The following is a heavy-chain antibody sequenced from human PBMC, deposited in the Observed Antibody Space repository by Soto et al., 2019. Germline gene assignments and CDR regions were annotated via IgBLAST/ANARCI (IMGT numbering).Heavy chain of an antibody. Sequence: GASVKVSCKASGFTFTSSAVQWVRQARGQRLEWIGWIVVGSGNTNYAPKFQERVTITRDMSTSTAYMELSSLRSEDTAVYYCAADTGYSSSWSSNWFDPWGQGTLVTVSS. D-gene: IGHD6-13*01. V-gene: IGHV1-58*01. CDR1: GFTFTSSA. CDR2: IVVGSGNT. J-gene: IGHJ5*02. CDR3: AADTGYSSSWSSNWFDP.